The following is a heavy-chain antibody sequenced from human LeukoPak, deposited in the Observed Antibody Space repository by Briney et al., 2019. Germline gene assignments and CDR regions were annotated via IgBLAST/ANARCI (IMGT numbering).Heavy chain of an antibody. J-gene: IGHJ4*02. V-gene: IGHV1-3*01. Sequence: ASVKVSRKASGYTFTSYAMHWVRQAPGQRHEWMGWVNAGNGNTKYSQKFQGRVTINRDTSASTAYMELSSLRSEDTAVFFWEKTAYDILTGYYTLDYWGQGTLVTVSS. CDR1: GYTFTSYA. CDR3: EKTAYDILTGYYTLDY. CDR2: VNAGNGNT. D-gene: IGHD3-9*01.